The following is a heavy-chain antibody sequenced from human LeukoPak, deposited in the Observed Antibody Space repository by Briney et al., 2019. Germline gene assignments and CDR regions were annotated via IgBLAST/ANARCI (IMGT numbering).Heavy chain of an antibody. J-gene: IGHJ4*02. CDR1: GFTFSSYV. V-gene: IGHV3-23*01. CDR2: ISGSGTNT. D-gene: IGHD3/OR15-3a*01. CDR3: AIGPRQKRGLKTY. Sequence: LPGGSLRHSCAASGFTFSSYVMSWVRQAPGKGLEWVSGISGSGTNTYYADSVKGRFTISRDNSKNTLYLQVDSLRADDTAVYYCAIGPRQKRGLKTYWGQGTQVTVSS.